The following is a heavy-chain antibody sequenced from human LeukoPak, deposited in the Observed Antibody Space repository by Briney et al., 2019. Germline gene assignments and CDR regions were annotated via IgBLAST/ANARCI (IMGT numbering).Heavy chain of an antibody. CDR1: GLTFSRYA. CDR3: AKGPYRSGWDY. CDR2: ISGSGDST. Sequence: GGSLRLSCAASGLTFSRYAMSWVRQAPGRGLEWVSSISGSGDSTFYADSVKGRFTISRDNSKNTMYLEMNSLRAEDTAVYYCAKGPYRSGWDYWGQGTLVTVSS. V-gene: IGHV3-23*01. J-gene: IGHJ4*02. D-gene: IGHD6-19*01.